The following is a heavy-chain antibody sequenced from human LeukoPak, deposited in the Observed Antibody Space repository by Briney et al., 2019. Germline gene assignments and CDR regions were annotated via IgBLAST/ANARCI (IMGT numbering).Heavy chain of an antibody. CDR2: MNPNNGNT. CDR3: ARERGVYYYGSGSYYNHAYFDY. D-gene: IGHD3-10*01. J-gene: IGHJ4*02. V-gene: IGHV1-18*01. Sequence: ASVTVSCKASGYTFTSYDINWVRQATGQGLEWMGWMNPNNGNTNYAQKLQGRVTMTTDTSTSTAYMELRSLRSDDTAVYYCARERGVYYYGSGSYYNHAYFDYWGQGTLVTVSS. CDR1: GYTFTSYD.